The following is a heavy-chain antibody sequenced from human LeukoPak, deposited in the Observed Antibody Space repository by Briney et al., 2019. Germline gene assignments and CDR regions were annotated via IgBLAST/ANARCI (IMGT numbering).Heavy chain of an antibody. CDR3: ARGVGYDFWSGYYLFDY. CDR2: ITSTGRYI. V-gene: IGHV3-21*01. D-gene: IGHD3-3*01. Sequence: TGGSLRLSCAASGFNFIDYTMNWVRQAPGKGLEWVSSITSTGRYIFYADSLKGRFTISRDNAKKSLYLQMSSLRAEDTAVYYCARGVGYDFWSGYYLFDYWGQGTLVTVSS. CDR1: GFNFIDYT. J-gene: IGHJ4*02.